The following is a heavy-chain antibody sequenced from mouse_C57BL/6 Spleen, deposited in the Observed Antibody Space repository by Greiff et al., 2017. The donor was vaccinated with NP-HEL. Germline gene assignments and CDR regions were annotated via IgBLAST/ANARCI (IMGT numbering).Heavy chain of an antibody. CDR2: FHPYNDDT. V-gene: IGHV1-47*01. Sequence: QVQLKESGAELVKPGASVKMSCKASGYTFTTYPLEWMKQNHGKSLEWIGNFHPYNDDTKYNEKFKGKATLTVEKSSSTVYLELSRLTSDDSAVYYCARVGDSSGYGAMDYWGQGTSVTVSS. CDR3: ARVGDSSGYGAMDY. J-gene: IGHJ4*01. D-gene: IGHD3-2*02. CDR1: GYTFTTYP.